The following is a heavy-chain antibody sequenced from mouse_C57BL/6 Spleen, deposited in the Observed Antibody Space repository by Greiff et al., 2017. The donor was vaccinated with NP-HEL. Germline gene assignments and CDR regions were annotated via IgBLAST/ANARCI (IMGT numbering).Heavy chain of an antibody. Sequence: EVQLVESGGGLVKPGGSLKLSCAASGFTFSDYGMHWVRQAPEKGLEWVAYISSGSSTIYYADTVKGRFTISRDNAKNTLFLQMTSLRSEDTAMYDCARWGGGYSYAMDYWGKGTSVTVSS. V-gene: IGHV5-17*01. CDR1: GFTFSDYG. D-gene: IGHD2-3*01. CDR2: ISSGSSTI. CDR3: ARWGGGYSYAMDY. J-gene: IGHJ4*01.